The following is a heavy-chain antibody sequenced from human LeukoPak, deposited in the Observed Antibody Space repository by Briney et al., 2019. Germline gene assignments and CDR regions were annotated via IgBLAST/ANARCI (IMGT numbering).Heavy chain of an antibody. D-gene: IGHD1-26*01. Sequence: GSLRLSCAASGFAFSIYAMSWVRPAPGQGLEWVSAISGSGGTAYYADSVKGRFTISRDNSKNTLYLQMNSLRAEDTAVYYCAKVLSVGATFVGDYCYYYMDVWGKGTTVTVSS. V-gene: IGHV3-23*01. CDR3: AKVLSVGATFVGDYCYYYMDV. CDR2: ISGSGGTA. J-gene: IGHJ6*03. CDR1: GFAFSIYA.